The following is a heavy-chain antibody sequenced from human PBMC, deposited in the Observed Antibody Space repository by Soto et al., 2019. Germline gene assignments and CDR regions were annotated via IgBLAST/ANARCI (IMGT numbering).Heavy chain of an antibody. CDR3: ARPKGSYSSGYYYFDY. CDR1: GGTFSTYA. D-gene: IGHD6-19*01. V-gene: IGHV1-69*01. Sequence: QVQLVQSGAEVKQPGSSVKVSCKTSGGTFSTYAIYWVRQAPGQGLEWMGPIIPLFGTADYAQKFQGRVTITADESTSTAYMELSSLRSEDTAVYYCARPKGSYSSGYYYFDYWGQGTLVTVSS. J-gene: IGHJ4*02. CDR2: IIPLFGTA.